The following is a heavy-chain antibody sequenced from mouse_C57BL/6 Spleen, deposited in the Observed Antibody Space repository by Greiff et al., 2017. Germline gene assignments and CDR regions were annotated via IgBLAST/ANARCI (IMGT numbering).Heavy chain of an antibody. CDR1: GFTFSSYT. Sequence: EVKLMESGGGLVKPGGSLKLSCAASGFTFSSYTMSWVRQTPEKRLEWVATISGGGGNTYYPDSVKGRFTISRDNAKNTLYLQMSSLRSEDTALYYCARHREGAMDYWGQGTSVTVSS. J-gene: IGHJ4*01. CDR3: ARHREGAMDY. V-gene: IGHV5-9*01. CDR2: ISGGGGNT.